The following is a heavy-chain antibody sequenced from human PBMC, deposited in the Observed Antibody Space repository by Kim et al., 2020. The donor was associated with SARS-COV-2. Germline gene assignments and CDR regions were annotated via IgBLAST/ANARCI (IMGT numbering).Heavy chain of an antibody. Sequence: GGSLRLSCAASGFTFSNYWMNWVRQAPGKGLEWVANIKQDGSEKYYVDSVKGRYTISRDNAKNSLYLQMDSLRAENTAVYYCAGRHFDPWGQGTLVTVSS. CDR3: AGRHFDP. V-gene: IGHV3-7*03. D-gene: IGHD1-26*01. CDR1: GFTFSNYW. CDR2: IKQDGSEK. J-gene: IGHJ5*02.